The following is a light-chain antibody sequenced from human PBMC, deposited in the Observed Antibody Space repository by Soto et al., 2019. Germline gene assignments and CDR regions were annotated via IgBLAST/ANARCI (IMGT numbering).Light chain of an antibody. Sequence: QSALTQPPSVSGAPGQRVTISCTGSSSNIGAGYDVHWYQQLPGTAPKLLIYGNSNRPSGVPDRFSGSKSGTSASLAITGLQAEDEADYYCQSYDSSAVVSGGGTQLTVL. CDR2: GNS. CDR1: SSNIGAGYD. J-gene: IGLJ2*01. V-gene: IGLV1-40*01. CDR3: QSYDSSAVV.